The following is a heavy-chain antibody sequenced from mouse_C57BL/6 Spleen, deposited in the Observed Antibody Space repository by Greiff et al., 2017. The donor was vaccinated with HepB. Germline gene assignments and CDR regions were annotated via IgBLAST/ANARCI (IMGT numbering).Heavy chain of an antibody. CDR2: IWSGGST. V-gene: IGHV2-4*01. Sequence: VKLVESGPGLVQPSQSLSITCTVSGFSLTSYGVHWVRQPPGKGLEWLGVIWSGGSTDYNAAFISRLSISKDNSKSQVFFKMNSLQADDTAIYYCAKKSPNYGSSYYAMDYWGQGTSVTVSS. CDR1: GFSLTSYG. CDR3: AKKSPNYGSSYYAMDY. D-gene: IGHD1-1*01. J-gene: IGHJ4*01.